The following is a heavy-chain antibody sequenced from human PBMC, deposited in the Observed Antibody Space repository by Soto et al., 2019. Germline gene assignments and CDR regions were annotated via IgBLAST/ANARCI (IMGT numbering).Heavy chain of an antibody. V-gene: IGHV4-39*01. D-gene: IGHD6-19*01. J-gene: IGHJ4*02. CDR2: IYYSGST. Sequence: QLQLQESGPGLVKPSETLSLTCTVSGGSISSSSYYWGWIRQPPGKGLEWIGSIYYSGSTYYNPSLKSRVTISVDTSTNQFSLKLSAVTAADTAVYYCVSQYSSGWYHTTEFDYWGQGTLVTVSS. CDR3: VSQYSSGWYHTTEFDY. CDR1: GGSISSSSYY.